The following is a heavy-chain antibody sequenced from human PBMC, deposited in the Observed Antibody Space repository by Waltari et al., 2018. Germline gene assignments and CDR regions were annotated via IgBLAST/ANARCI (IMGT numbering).Heavy chain of an antibody. V-gene: IGHV3-7*01. CDR2: IKQDGSEK. J-gene: IGHJ2*01. Sequence: EVQLVESGGGLVQPGGSLRLSCAASGFTFSSYWMSWVRQAPGKGLEWVANIKQDGSEKYYVDSVKGRFTISRDNAKNSLYLQMNSLRAEDTAVYYCARDLRYDFWSGYRSYWYFDLWGRGTLVTVSS. CDR1: GFTFSSYW. CDR3: ARDLRYDFWSGYRSYWYFDL. D-gene: IGHD3-3*01.